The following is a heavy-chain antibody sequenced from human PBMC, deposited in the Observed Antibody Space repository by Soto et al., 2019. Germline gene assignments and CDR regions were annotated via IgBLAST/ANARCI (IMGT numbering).Heavy chain of an antibody. D-gene: IGHD6-13*01. V-gene: IGHV6-1*01. CDR3: ARWGPIARAAAGTYYGMDV. CDR1: GDSVSSNSAA. CDR2: TYYRSKWYN. Sequence: SQTLSLTCAISGDSVSSNSAAWKWIRQSPSRGLEWLGRTYYRSKWYNDYALSVKIRVTINPDTSKNQFSLQLNSVTPEDTAVYYCARWGPIARAAAGTYYGMDVWGQGTTVXV. J-gene: IGHJ6*02.